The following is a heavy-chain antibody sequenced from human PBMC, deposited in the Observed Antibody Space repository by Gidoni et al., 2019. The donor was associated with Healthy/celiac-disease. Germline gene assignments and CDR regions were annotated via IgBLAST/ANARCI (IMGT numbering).Heavy chain of an antibody. D-gene: IGHD1-26*01. Sequence: QVQLVESGGGVVQPGGSLRLSCAASGLTFSSYGMHWVRPAPGKGLGWVAVIWYDGSNKYYADSVKGRFTISRDNSKNTLYLQMNSLRAEDTAVYYCARDSQWELTSGGMDVWGQGTTVTVSS. J-gene: IGHJ6*02. CDR1: GLTFSSYG. CDR3: ARDSQWELTSGGMDV. CDR2: IWYDGSNK. V-gene: IGHV3-33*01.